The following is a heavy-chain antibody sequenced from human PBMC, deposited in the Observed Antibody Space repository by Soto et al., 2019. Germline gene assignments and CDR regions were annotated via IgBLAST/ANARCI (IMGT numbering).Heavy chain of an antibody. CDR1: EFTFSAHW. CDR3: ALGARDCNGIDY. V-gene: IGHV3-74*01. D-gene: IGHD2-21*02. CDR2: LNEDGSQT. Sequence: VQLAESGGGLVQPGGSLILSCTAYEFTFSAHWMHWVRQAPGKGLMWVSRLNEDGSQTDHAESLKSRFAISRDNAKNILFLQMTSLRVDDTAIYFCALGARDCNGIDYWGQGILVTVSS. J-gene: IGHJ4*02.